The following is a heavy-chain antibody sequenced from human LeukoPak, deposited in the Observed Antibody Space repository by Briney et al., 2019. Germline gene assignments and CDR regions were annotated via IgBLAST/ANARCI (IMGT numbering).Heavy chain of an antibody. CDR1: GGSFSGYY. CDR3: ARGGDYGDPPNY. J-gene: IGHJ4*02. V-gene: IGHV4-30-4*01. D-gene: IGHD4-17*01. Sequence: PSETLSLTCAVYGGSFSGYYWSWIRQPPGKGLEWIGYIYYSGSTYYNPSLKSRVAISVDTSKNQFSLKLSSVTAADTAVYYCARGGDYGDPPNYWGQGTLVTVSS. CDR2: IYYSGST.